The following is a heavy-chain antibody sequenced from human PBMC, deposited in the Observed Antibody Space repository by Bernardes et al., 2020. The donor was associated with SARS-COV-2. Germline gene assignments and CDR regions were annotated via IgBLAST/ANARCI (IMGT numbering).Heavy chain of an antibody. V-gene: IGHV3-23*01. D-gene: IGHD4-17*01. CDR3: DYGGLDY. CDR2: ISGSGGST. CDR1: GFSFRNYG. Sequence: GGSLRLSCAASGFSFRNYGMHWVRQALGKGLEWVSAISGSGGSTYYADSVKGRFTISRDNSKNTLYLQMNSLRAEDTAVYYGDYGGLDYWGQGTLVTVSS. J-gene: IGHJ4*02.